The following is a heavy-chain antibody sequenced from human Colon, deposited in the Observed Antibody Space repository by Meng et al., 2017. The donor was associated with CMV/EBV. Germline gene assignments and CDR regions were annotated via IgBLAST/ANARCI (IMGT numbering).Heavy chain of an antibody. D-gene: IGHD3-10*01. CDR1: GASITSYY. J-gene: IGHJ4*02. CDR3: ARDSNLSGLAY. CDR2: VYISGNT. V-gene: IGHV4-4*07. Sequence: QVPLRGSGPGLVKPSETLSPTCTVSGASITSYYWSWIRQPAGKGLEWIGRVYISGNTNYNPSLKSRVTMSIDTSKNQPSLNIRSVTAADTAVYYCARDSNLSGLAYWGQGTLVTVSS.